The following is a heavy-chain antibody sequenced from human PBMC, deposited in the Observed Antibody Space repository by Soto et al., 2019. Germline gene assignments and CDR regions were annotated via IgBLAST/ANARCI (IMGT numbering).Heavy chain of an antibody. D-gene: IGHD3-10*01. CDR2: IIPIFGTA. V-gene: IGHV1-69*06. CDR1: GGTFSSYA. J-gene: IGHJ6*02. CDR3: ARTSSITMVRGTWGTYYGMDV. Sequence: SSVNVSWKASGGTFSSYAISWVRKDPGQGLEWMGGIIPIFGTANYAQKFQGRVTITADKSTSTAYMELSSLRSEDTAVYYCARTSSITMVRGTWGTYYGMDVWGQGTTVTVSS.